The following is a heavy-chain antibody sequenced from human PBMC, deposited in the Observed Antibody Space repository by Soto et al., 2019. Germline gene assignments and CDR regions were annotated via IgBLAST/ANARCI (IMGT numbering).Heavy chain of an antibody. V-gene: IGHV3-30-3*01. Sequence: GGSLRLSCAASGFTFSSYAMHWVRQAPGKGLEWVAVISYDGSNKYYADSVKGRFTISRDNSKNTLYLQINSLRAEDTAVYYCARDRDYYDSSGYNPGYYYYGMDVWGQGTTVTVSS. CDR1: GFTFSSYA. J-gene: IGHJ6*02. D-gene: IGHD3-22*01. CDR3: ARDRDYYDSSGYNPGYYYYGMDV. CDR2: ISYDGSNK.